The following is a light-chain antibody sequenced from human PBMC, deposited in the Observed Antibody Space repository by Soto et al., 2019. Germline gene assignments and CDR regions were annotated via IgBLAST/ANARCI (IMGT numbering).Light chain of an antibody. CDR2: LGS. J-gene: IGKJ1*01. CDR1: QSLLHSNGNNY. Sequence: DVVLTQSPLSLPVTPGEPASVSCRSSQSLLHSNGNNYLVWYLQKPGQSPQLLIYLGSNRAPGVPSRFSGSGSGTDFTLKISRVEAEDVGVYYCMQGLQMPWTFGQGTKVEIK. CDR3: MQGLQMPWT. V-gene: IGKV2-28*01.